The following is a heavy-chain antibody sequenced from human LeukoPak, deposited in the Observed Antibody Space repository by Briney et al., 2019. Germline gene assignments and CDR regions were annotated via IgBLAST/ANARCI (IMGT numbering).Heavy chain of an antibody. CDR2: INGDGGDT. V-gene: IGHV3-74*01. J-gene: IGHJ6*02. Sequence: GESLRLSCAASGFTFSTYWMHWVRQAPGKGLVWVARINGDGGDTNYADSVKGRFTISRDIAKNTVYLQMNSLRAEDAALYYCTRVQAGRSGLMDVWGRGTTVTVSS. CDR3: TRVQAGRSGLMDV. CDR1: GFTFSTYW. D-gene: IGHD2-8*02.